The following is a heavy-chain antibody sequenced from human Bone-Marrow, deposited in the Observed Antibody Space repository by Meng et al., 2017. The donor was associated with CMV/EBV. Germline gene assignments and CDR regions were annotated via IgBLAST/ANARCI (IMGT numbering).Heavy chain of an antibody. CDR2: VNPDGRDT. D-gene: IGHD2-21*01. V-gene: IGHV3-74*01. CDR3: ARVYCAPTGCPSSFED. CDR1: GFTFSAYW. J-gene: IGHJ4*02. Sequence: GGSLRLSCAASGFTFSAYWMHWVRQAPGTGLVWVSRVNPDGRDTNYADFVKGRFTISRDNAKNILYLEMNSLRDDDTAVYYCARVYCAPTGCPSSFEDWGQGKLVNVYS.